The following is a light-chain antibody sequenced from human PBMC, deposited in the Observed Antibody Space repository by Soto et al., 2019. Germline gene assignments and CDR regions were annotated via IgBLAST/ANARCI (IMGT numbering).Light chain of an antibody. Sequence: QSALTQPASVSGSPGQSITISCTGTSSDVGNYKYVSWYQQLPGKAPKLMIYEVSNRPSGVSNRFSGSKSGNTASLTISGLQAEDETDYYCFSYTSSGTYVFGTGTKLTVL. CDR3: FSYTSSGTYV. J-gene: IGLJ1*01. V-gene: IGLV2-14*01. CDR1: SSDVGNYKY. CDR2: EVS.